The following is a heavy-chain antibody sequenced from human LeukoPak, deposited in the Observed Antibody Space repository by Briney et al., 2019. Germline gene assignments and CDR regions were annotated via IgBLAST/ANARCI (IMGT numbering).Heavy chain of an antibody. CDR2: ISAYNGNT. CDR1: GYTFTSYG. Sequence: EASVKVSCKASGYTFTSYGISWVRQAPGQGLEWMGWISAYNGNTNYAQKLQGRVTMTTDTSTSTAYMELRSLRSDDTAVYYCAGETTGAMGNWYFDLWGRGTLVTVSS. J-gene: IGHJ2*01. D-gene: IGHD2-8*02. CDR3: AGETTGAMGNWYFDL. V-gene: IGHV1-18*01.